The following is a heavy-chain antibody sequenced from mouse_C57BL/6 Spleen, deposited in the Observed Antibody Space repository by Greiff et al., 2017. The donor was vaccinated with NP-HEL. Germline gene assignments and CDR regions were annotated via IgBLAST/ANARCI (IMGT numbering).Heavy chain of an antibody. J-gene: IGHJ3*01. CDR1: GFTFTDYY. Sequence: EVQGVESGGGLVQPGGSLSLSCAASGFTFTDYYMSWVRQPPGKALEWLGFIRNKANGYTTEYSASVKGRFTISRDNSQSILYLQMNALRAEDSATYYCARSNCDEAWFAYWSQRTLVTVSA. CDR3: ARSNCDEAWFAY. CDR2: IRNKANGYTT. V-gene: IGHV7-3*01.